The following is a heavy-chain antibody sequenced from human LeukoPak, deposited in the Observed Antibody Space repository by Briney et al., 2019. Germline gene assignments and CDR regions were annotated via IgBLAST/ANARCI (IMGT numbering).Heavy chain of an antibody. J-gene: IGHJ4*02. Sequence: GGSLRLSCAASGFTFSSYAMSWVRQAPGKGLEWVSAISGSGGSTYYADSVKGRFTISRDNSKNTLYPQMNSLRAEDTAVYYCAKTRTFHYYDSSGYFDYWGQGTLVTVSS. CDR1: GFTFSSYA. CDR3: AKTRTFHYYDSSGYFDY. CDR2: ISGSGGST. V-gene: IGHV3-23*01. D-gene: IGHD3-22*01.